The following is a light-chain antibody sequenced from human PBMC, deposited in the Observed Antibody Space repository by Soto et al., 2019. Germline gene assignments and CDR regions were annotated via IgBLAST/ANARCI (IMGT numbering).Light chain of an antibody. CDR1: SSNIGGNS. Sequence: QSVLTQPPSVSAAPGQKVTISCSESSSNIGGNSVSWYQQLPGTAPKLLIYDDNKRPSGIPDRFSGSKSGTSATLGITGFQTGDEADYYCGSWDSSLSAYAFGTGTKV. V-gene: IGLV1-51*01. CDR2: DDN. J-gene: IGLJ1*01. CDR3: GSWDSSLSAYA.